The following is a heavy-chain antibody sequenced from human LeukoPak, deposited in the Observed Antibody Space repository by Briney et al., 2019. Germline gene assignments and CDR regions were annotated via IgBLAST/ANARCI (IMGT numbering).Heavy chain of an antibody. D-gene: IGHD3/OR15-3a*01. J-gene: IGHJ6*03. Sequence: SETLSLTCALSGGSMISYYWSWIRQSPGGGLEWLGYIYYNGSTNYNPSFKSRVSISVDTSKNEFSLKLRSVTAADTALYYCARTFWDYDYFYYYMDVWGKGTTVTVSS. V-gene: IGHV4-59*08. CDR3: ARTFWDYDYFYYYMDV. CDR2: IYYNGST. CDR1: GGSMISYY.